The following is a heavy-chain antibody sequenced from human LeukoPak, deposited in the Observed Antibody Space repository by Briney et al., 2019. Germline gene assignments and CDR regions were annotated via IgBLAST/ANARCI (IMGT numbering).Heavy chain of an antibody. D-gene: IGHD6-6*01. Sequence: GGSLRLSCAASGFTFRNYLMNWVRQAPGKGLEWVSVIYSGGSAYYADSVKGRFTISRDNSKNTLYLQMNSLRAEDTAVYYCARARSRGYVDYWGQGTLVTVFS. CDR1: GFTFRNYL. V-gene: IGHV3-53*01. J-gene: IGHJ4*02. CDR2: IYSGGSA. CDR3: ARARSRGYVDY.